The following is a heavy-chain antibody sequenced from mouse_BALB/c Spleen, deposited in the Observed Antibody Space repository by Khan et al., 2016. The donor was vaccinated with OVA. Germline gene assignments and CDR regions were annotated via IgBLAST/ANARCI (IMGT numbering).Heavy chain of an antibody. CDR1: GYSITSDYA. D-gene: IGHD2-14*01. V-gene: IGHV3-2*02. J-gene: IGHJ2*01. Sequence: EVQLQESGPGLVKPSQSLSLTCTVTGYSITSDYAWNWIRQFPGNKLEWMGYISYSGSTSYNPSLKSRISITRDTSKNQFFLQLNSVTTEDTATYYCARNYRYDYWGQRTTLTVSS. CDR3: ARNYRYDY. CDR2: ISYSGST.